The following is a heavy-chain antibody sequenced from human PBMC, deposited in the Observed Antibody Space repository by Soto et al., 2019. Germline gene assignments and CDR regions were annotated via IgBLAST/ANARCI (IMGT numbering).Heavy chain of an antibody. CDR3: AKEIFAAAYAATSAFDL. CDR1: GFTFSSHT. D-gene: IGHD2-8*01. V-gene: IGHV3-23*01. CDR2: VDGSGGET. J-gene: IGHJ4*02. Sequence: GGSLRLSCATSGFTFSSHTKDSLHQAPETGLEWVGFVDGSGGETSYADSVKGGLTNSRDNSDNSLYLDMNSLRAEDTGRYFCAKEIFAAAYAATSAFDLWGQGTLVTVSS.